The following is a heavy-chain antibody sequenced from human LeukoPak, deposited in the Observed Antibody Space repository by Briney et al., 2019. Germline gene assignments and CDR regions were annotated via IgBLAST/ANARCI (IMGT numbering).Heavy chain of an antibody. CDR2: VNPTSGGT. CDR1: GYTFTSYY. Sequence: ASVKVSYKTSGYTFTSYYMHWVRQAPGQGLEWMGWVNPTSGGTNYAQKFQGRVTMTRDTSISTAYMELSRLRSDDTAVYYCARVYYYYDSSGILTLYFDYWGQGTLVTVSS. J-gene: IGHJ4*02. V-gene: IGHV1-2*02. CDR3: ARVYYYYDSSGILTLYFDY. D-gene: IGHD3-22*01.